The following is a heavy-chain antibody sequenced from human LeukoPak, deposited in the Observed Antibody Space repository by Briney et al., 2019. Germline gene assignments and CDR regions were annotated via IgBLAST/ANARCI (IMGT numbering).Heavy chain of an antibody. D-gene: IGHD5-24*01. CDR2: IGTSGSTI. V-gene: IGHV3-48*03. CDR1: GFTFSNYE. CDR3: ARDRRDAYSQNFDY. Sequence: GGSLRLSCAASGFTFSNYEMNWVREAPGKGLEWVSYIGTSGSTIYYADSVKGRFTISRDNAKNSLYLQMHSLRAEDTAVYYCARDRRDAYSQNFDYWGQGTLVTVSS. J-gene: IGHJ4*02.